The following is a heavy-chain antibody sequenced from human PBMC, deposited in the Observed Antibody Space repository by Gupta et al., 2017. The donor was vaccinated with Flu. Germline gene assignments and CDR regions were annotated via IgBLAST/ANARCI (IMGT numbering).Heavy chain of an antibody. J-gene: IGHJ5*02. CDR2: SCKGSGI. Sequence: SCKGSGIYGEDSVKGRFTISRDNAKNSLYLQMNSLRAEETAVYYCARDFYGWSATRRGFALDPWGQGTLVIVSS. D-gene: IGHD1-26*01. V-gene: IGHV3-11*01. CDR3: ARDFYGWSATRRGFALDP.